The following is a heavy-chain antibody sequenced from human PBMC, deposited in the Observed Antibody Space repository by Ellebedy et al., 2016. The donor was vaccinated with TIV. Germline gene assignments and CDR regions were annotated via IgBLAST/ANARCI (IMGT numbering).Heavy chain of an antibody. CDR1: GFTFSDYN. D-gene: IGHD6-19*01. CDR2: ISGSSSYI. J-gene: IGHJ4*02. CDR3: ARDMGYSSGWYYFDF. V-gene: IGHV3-21*06. Sequence: PGGSLRLSCAASGFTFSDYNMNWVRQAPGKGLEWVSSISGSSSYIYFPDSMKGRFTISRDNAKNSLYLQMNSLRAEDTAVYYCARDMGYSSGWYYFDFWGQGTLVTVSS.